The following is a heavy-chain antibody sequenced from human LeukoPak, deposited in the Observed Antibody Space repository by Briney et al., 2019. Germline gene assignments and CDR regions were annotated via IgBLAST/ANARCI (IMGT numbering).Heavy chain of an antibody. CDR1: GFTFSSYS. Sequence: GALRLSCAASGFTFSSYSMNWVRQAPGKGLEWVSSIISSSGYIYYAASVKGRFTISRDNANNSLYLQMHSLRAEDTAVYYCARGKEQLGPWGQGTLVTVSS. CDR3: ARGKEQLGP. D-gene: IGHD6-13*01. J-gene: IGHJ5*02. CDR2: IISSSGYI. V-gene: IGHV3-21*01.